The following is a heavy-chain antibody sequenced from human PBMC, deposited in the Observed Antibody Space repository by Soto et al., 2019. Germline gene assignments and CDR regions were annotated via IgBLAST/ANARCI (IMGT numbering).Heavy chain of an antibody. CDR1: GFTFSSYG. V-gene: IGHV3-30*18. CDR3: AKERGGLPYYYYYGMDV. Sequence: PGGSLRLSCAASGFTFSSYGMHWVRQAPGKGLEWVAVISYDGSNKYYADSVKGRFTISRDNSKNTLYLQMNSLRAEDTAVYYCAKERGGLPYYYYYGMDVWGQGTTVTVSS. CDR2: ISYDGSNK. D-gene: IGHD5-18*01. J-gene: IGHJ6*02.